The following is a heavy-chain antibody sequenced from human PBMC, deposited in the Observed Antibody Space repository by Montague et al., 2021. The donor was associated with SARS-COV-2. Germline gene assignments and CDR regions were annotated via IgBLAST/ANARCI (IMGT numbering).Heavy chain of an antibody. CDR3: TRAVWGVQDY. D-gene: IGHD3-10*01. J-gene: IGHJ4*02. V-gene: IGHV6-1*01. CDR2: TYYRSKWSN. CDR1: GDSVSSNSVS. Sequence: CAISGDSVSSNSVSWNWIRQSPSRGLEWLGRTYYRSKWSNEYALPVKSRITITPDTSKNQLSLQLTSVTPEDTAVYYYTRAVWGVQDYWGQGSLVTVSS.